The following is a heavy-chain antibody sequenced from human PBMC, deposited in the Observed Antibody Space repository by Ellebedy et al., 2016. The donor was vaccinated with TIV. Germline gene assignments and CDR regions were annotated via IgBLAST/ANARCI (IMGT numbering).Heavy chain of an antibody. CDR2: IIPIFGTA. CDR1: GGTFSSYA. D-gene: IGHD2-2*01. V-gene: IGHV1-69*13. Sequence: SVKVSXXASGGTFSSYAISWVRQAPGQGLEWMGGIIPIFGTANYAQKFQGRVTITADESTSTAYMELSSLRSEDTAVYYCARDHLSSTRKVYYYYGMDVWGQGTTVTVSS. CDR3: ARDHLSSTRKVYYYYGMDV. J-gene: IGHJ6*02.